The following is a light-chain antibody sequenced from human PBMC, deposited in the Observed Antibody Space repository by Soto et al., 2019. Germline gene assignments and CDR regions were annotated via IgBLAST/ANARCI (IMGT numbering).Light chain of an antibody. CDR3: QHYGSSPPYT. CDR1: RSFSSSY. J-gene: IGKJ2*01. V-gene: IGKV3-20*01. Sequence: EIVLTQSPDTVSLSPGERATLSCRASRSFSSSYLAWYQQKPGQAPRLLIYAASSRATGIPDRFSGSKSGTDFTLTISRLEPEDAAVYYCQHYGSSPPYTVGQGTKLEIK. CDR2: AAS.